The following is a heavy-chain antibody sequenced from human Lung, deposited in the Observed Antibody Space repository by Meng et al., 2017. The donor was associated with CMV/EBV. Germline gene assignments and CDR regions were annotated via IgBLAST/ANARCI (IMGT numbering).Heavy chain of an antibody. CDR1: GFTFSAFS. D-gene: IGHD3-3*01. Sequence: GGSLRLSCTTSGFTFSAFSMNWVRQAPGKGLEWVSSISTTSTYIYYADSLKGRFTISRDNAKNSLYLHMNSLRVEDTAVYYCAGFGVTITNGLDAWGQGTTVTVSS. CDR2: ISTTSTYI. J-gene: IGHJ6*02. V-gene: IGHV3-21*01. CDR3: AGFGVTITNGLDA.